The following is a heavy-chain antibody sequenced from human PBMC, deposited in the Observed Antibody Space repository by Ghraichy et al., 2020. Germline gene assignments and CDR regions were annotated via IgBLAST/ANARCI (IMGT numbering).Heavy chain of an antibody. J-gene: IGHJ6*02. CDR2: IRASGGST. D-gene: IGHD6-13*01. V-gene: IGHV3-23*01. CDR1: GFTFNNYA. Sequence: GESLNISCAASGFTFNNYAMNWVRQAPGKGLEWVGTIRASGGSTYYADSVQGRFTVSRDNPENTVYLQMNSLRGEDTAVYYCAKAGGYSSSWTIDYYYFAMDVWGLATTVTVSS. CDR3: AKAGGYSSSWTIDYYYFAMDV.